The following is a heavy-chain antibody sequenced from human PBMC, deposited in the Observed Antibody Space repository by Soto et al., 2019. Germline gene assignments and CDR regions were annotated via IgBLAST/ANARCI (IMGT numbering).Heavy chain of an antibody. J-gene: IGHJ4*02. CDR1: GYTFTGYY. CDR3: ARASHGVLRYFDWTPGGY. D-gene: IGHD3-9*01. V-gene: IGHV1-2*02. Sequence: ASVKVSCKASGYTFTGYYMHWVRQAPGQGLEWMGWINPNSGGTNYAQKFQGRVTMTRDTSISTAYMELNSLRSEDTAVYYCARASHGVLRYFDWTPGGYWGQGTPDTVSS. CDR2: INPNSGGT.